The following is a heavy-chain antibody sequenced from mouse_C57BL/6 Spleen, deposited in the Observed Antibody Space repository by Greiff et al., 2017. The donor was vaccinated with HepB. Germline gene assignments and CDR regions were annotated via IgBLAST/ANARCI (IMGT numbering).Heavy chain of an antibody. J-gene: IGHJ3*01. CDR2: IHPNSGST. V-gene: IGHV1-64*01. Sequence: QVQLQQPGAELVKPGASVKLSCKASGSTFTSYWMHWVKQRPGQGLEWIGMIHPNSGSTNYHEKFKSKATLTVDKSSSTAYMQLSSLTSEDSAVYYCARWGTAQATWFAYWGQGTLVTVSA. D-gene: IGHD3-2*02. CDR1: GSTFTSYW. CDR3: ARWGTAQATWFAY.